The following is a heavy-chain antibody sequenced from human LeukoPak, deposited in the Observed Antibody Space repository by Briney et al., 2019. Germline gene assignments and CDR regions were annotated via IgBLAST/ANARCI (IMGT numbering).Heavy chain of an antibody. V-gene: IGHV3-66*02. Sequence: PGGSLRLSCAASGFTVSSNYMSWVRQAPGKGLEWVSVIYSGGSIYYADSVKGRFTISRDNSKNTLYLQMNSLRAEDTAVYYCARDPNYYGSGSYFDYWGQGTLVTVSS. CDR3: ARDPNYYGSGSYFDY. CDR1: GFTVSSNY. J-gene: IGHJ4*02. D-gene: IGHD3-10*01. CDR2: IYSGGSI.